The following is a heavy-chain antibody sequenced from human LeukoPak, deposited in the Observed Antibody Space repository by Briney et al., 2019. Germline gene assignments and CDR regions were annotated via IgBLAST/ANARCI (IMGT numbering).Heavy chain of an antibody. Sequence: SETLSLTCTVSGVSTSSGDYYWSWIRQPPGKGLEWIGYIYYSGSTYYNPSLKSRVTISVDTSKNQFSLKLSSVTAADTAVYYCARGLLGGGGFWGQGTLVTVSS. V-gene: IGHV4-30-4*01. D-gene: IGHD2-15*01. J-gene: IGHJ4*02. CDR2: IYYSGST. CDR1: GVSTSSGDYY. CDR3: ARGLLGGGGF.